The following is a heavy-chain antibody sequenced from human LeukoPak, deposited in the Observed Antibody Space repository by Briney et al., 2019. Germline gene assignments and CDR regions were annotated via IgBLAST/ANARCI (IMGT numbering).Heavy chain of an antibody. Sequence: PSQTLSLTCTVSGGSISSGSYYWSWIPQPAGKGLEWFGCIYTSGSTNYNPSLKSRVTISVDTSKNQFSLQRSSVTAADTAVYYCARGRRLFMIFGGSFDPWGQGTLVTVSS. V-gene: IGHV4-61*02. D-gene: IGHD3/OR15-3a*01. CDR2: IYTSGST. CDR1: GGSISSGSYY. J-gene: IGHJ5*02. CDR3: ARGRRLFMIFGGSFDP.